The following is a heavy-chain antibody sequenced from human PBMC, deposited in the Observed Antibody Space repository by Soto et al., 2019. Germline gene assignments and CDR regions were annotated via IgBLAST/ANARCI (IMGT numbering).Heavy chain of an antibody. J-gene: IGHJ5*02. CDR2: IYYSGST. CDR1: GGSFSGYY. Sequence: SETLSLTCAVYGGSFSGYYWSWIRQPPGKGLEWIGYIYYSGSTNYNPSLKSRVAISVDTSKNQFSLKLSSVTAADTAVYYCARHGGHYYGSGSYFEDWFDPWGQGTLVTVSS. V-gene: IGHV4-59*08. D-gene: IGHD3-10*01. CDR3: ARHGGHYYGSGSYFEDWFDP.